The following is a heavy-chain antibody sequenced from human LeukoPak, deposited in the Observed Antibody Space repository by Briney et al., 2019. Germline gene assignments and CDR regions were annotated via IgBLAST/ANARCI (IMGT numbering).Heavy chain of an antibody. J-gene: IGHJ4*02. D-gene: IGHD2-15*01. CDR2: ISSSGSTI. CDR3: ARAGYCSGGSCYGSDY. CDR1: GFTFSSYE. Sequence: GGALRLSCAAPGFTFSSYEMNWVRQAPGKGLEWVSYISSSGSTIYYADSVKGRFTISRDNAKNSLYLQMNSLRAEDTAVYYCARAGYCSGGSCYGSDYWGQGTLVTVSS. V-gene: IGHV3-48*03.